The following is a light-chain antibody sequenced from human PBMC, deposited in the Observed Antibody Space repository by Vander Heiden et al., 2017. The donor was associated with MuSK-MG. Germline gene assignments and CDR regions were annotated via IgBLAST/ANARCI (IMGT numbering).Light chain of an antibody. CDR3: QQEDSTPNT. CDR2: WAS. J-gene: IGKJ4*01. CDR1: QSVLYSSNNKNY. Sequence: DIVMTQSPDSLAVSLGERATINCKSSQSVLYSSNNKNYLAWYQQKPGQPPKLLIYWASTRESGVPDRFSGSGSGTDFTLTISSLQAEDVAVYYCQQEDSTPNTFGGGTKVEIK. V-gene: IGKV4-1*01.